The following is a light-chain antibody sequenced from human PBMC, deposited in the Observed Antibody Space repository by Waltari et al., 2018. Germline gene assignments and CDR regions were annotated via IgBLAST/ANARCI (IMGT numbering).Light chain of an antibody. Sequence: QSVLSQPPSASGTPGQRVTISCAGRASNIGENVVNWYQQVPGKAPKLLIYRNELRPSGVPDRFSGSKSGTSASLTISGLQAEDEADYYCSSYTSRSTWVFGGGTKLTVL. CDR1: ASNIGENV. CDR3: SSYTSRSTWV. CDR2: RNE. V-gene: IGLV1-44*01. J-gene: IGLJ2*01.